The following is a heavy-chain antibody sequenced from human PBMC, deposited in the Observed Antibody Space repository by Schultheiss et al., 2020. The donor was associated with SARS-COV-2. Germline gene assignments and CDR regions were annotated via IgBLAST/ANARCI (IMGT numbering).Heavy chain of an antibody. CDR3: ARGPIVVVPAAMPPFDP. CDR2: INHSGNT. V-gene: IGHV4-34*01. D-gene: IGHD2-2*01. CDR1: GGSFSDYY. Sequence: ETLSLTCAVSGGSFSDYYWSCIRQPPGKGLEWIGEINHSGNTNYNPSLKSRVTISVDTSKNQFSLKLSSVTAADTAVYYCARGPIVVVPAAMPPFDPWGQGTLVTVSS. J-gene: IGHJ5*02.